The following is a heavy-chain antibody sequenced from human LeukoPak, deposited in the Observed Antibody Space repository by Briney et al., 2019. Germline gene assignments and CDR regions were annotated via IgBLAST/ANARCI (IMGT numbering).Heavy chain of an antibody. CDR3: ATNRGAYYYGEFDY. D-gene: IGHD3-22*01. V-gene: IGHV3-23*01. J-gene: IGHJ4*02. CDR1: GFTFSSYS. Sequence: HPGGSLRLSCAASGFTFSSYSMNWVRQAPGKGLEWASVISGSGGSTDYADSVKGRFTISRDNSKNTLYLQMNSLRAEDTAVYYCATNRGAYYYGEFDYWGQGTLVTVSS. CDR2: ISGSGGST.